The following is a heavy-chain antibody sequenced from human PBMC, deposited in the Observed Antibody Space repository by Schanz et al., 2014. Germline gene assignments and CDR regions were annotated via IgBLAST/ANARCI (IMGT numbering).Heavy chain of an antibody. CDR1: GYTFNNHG. V-gene: IGHV1-18*01. Sequence: QVQLVQSGGEVKKPGASATVSCKASGYTFNNHGISWVRQAPGQGLEWMGWISAYNGHTTYAQKFQGRVTMTTDTSTSTAYMELSSLRSEDTAVYYCARAPVTVGPYHYYMDVWGKGTTVTVSS. CDR2: ISAYNGHT. J-gene: IGHJ6*03. CDR3: ARAPVTVGPYHYYMDV. D-gene: IGHD4-17*01.